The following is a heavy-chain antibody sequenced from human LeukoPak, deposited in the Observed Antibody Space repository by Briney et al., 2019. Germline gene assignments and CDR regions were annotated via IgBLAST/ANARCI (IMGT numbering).Heavy chain of an antibody. D-gene: IGHD1-26*01. Sequence: SETLSLTCTVSGDSITYYYWSWIRQPAGKGLEWIGYISYSGKHTYNPSVKSRVTLSLATSRTQFSLSLTSVTAADTAVYYCARVSAGGGSEWVDNWGQGTLVTVSS. CDR1: GDSITYYY. J-gene: IGHJ5*02. CDR3: ARVSAGGGSEWVDN. V-gene: IGHV4-59*01. CDR2: ISYSGKH.